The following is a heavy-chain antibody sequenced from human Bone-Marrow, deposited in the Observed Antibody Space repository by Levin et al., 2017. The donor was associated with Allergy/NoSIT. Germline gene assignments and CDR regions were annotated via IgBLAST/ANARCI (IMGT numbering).Heavy chain of an antibody. J-gene: IGHJ6*02. CDR2: ISHDGRNK. CDR3: ARVTADYGMDV. D-gene: IGHD1-14*01. Sequence: GGSLRLSCVAIGFTFRGYTMNWVRQAPGKGLEWVTSISHDGRNKYQAESVRGRFTISRDNSMDTLYLQLNSLRPEDTAVYYCARVTADYGMDVWGQGTTVTVSS. V-gene: IGHV3-30*04. CDR1: GFTFRGYT.